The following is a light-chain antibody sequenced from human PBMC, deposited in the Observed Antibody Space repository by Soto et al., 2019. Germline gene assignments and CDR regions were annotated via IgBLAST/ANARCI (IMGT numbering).Light chain of an antibody. CDR1: QSVSSSY. CDR3: QQYGSSPLT. V-gene: IGKV3-20*01. J-gene: IGKJ4*01. Sequence: EIVLTQSPGTLSLSPGERATLSCRASQSVSSSYSAWYQQKPGQAPRLLIYGASSRATGIPDRFSGSGSGTDSTLTISRLEPEDFAVYYCQQYGSSPLTFGGGTKVDIK. CDR2: GAS.